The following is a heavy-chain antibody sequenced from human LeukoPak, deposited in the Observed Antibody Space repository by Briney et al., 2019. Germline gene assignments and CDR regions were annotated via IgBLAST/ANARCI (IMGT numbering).Heavy chain of an antibody. CDR2: IYYSGST. CDR3: ARVDYGGNGPFDY. D-gene: IGHD4-23*01. Sequence: KPSETLSLTCTVSGGSISSSSYYWGWIRQPPGKGLEWIGSIYYSGSTYYNPSLKSRVTISVDTSKNQFSLKLSSVTAADTAVYYCARVDYGGNGPFDYWGQGTLVTVSS. J-gene: IGHJ4*02. V-gene: IGHV4-39*01. CDR1: GGSISSSSYY.